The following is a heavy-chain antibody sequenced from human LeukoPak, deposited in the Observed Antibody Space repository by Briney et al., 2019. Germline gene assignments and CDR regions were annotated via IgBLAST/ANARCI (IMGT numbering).Heavy chain of an antibody. D-gene: IGHD3-22*01. J-gene: IGHJ4*02. Sequence: GASVKVSCKASGYTFTSYFMYWVRQAPGQGLEWMGLINPRGGTTRYAQKFQGRVTMTRDTSTSTVYMELSILRSEDTAMYYCARDRTHYYDSSGYYSRWEYWGQGTLVTVSS. CDR1: GYTFTSYF. CDR3: ARDRTHYYDSSGYYSRWEY. V-gene: IGHV1-46*01. CDR2: INPRGGTT.